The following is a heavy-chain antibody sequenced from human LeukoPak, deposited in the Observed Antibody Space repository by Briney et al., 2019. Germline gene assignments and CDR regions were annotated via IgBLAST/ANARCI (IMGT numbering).Heavy chain of an antibody. D-gene: IGHD3-10*01. CDR3: ARVGGSSDFDY. Sequence: GGSLRLSCAASGFTFSTYWMHWVRQAPGKGLVWVSRIDTDGSSTTYADSVKGRFTISRDNAKNTLYLQMNSLRAENTAVYYCARVGGSSDFDYWGQGTLVTVSS. CDR1: GFTFSTYW. V-gene: IGHV3-74*01. CDR2: IDTDGSST. J-gene: IGHJ4*02.